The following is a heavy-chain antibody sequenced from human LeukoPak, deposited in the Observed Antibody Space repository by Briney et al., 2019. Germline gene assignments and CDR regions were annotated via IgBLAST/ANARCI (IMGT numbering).Heavy chain of an antibody. CDR1: GFTFSSYA. CDR3: SVVAASSGLPIDY. J-gene: IGHJ4*02. D-gene: IGHD2-15*01. Sequence: GGSLRLSCSASGFTFSSYAMHWVRQAPGKGLEYVSAISSDGGNTYYADSVRGRFTTSRDNAKNTLYFQTSSLRAEDTAVYYCSVVAASSGLPIDYWGQGTLVTVSS. CDR2: ISSDGGNT. V-gene: IGHV3-64D*06.